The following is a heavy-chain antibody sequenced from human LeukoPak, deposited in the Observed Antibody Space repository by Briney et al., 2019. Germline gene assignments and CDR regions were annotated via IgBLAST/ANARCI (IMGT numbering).Heavy chain of an antibody. CDR2: IYYLGTT. CDR1: GGSISGYY. Sequence: SETLSLTCTVAGGSISGYYWSWIRQPPGKGLEWIGSIYYLGTTYDNPSLKSRVTISIDTSKNQFSLKLRSVTASDTAVYYCARVASSSAGGVDYWGQGTLVAVSS. CDR3: ARVASSSAGGVDY. V-gene: IGHV4-59*04. J-gene: IGHJ4*02. D-gene: IGHD6-6*01.